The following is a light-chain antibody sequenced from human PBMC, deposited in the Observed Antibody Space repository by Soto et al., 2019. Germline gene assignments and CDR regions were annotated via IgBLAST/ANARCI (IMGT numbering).Light chain of an antibody. Sequence: EIVLTQSPGTLSLSPGERAILSCRASQSVSSSYLAWYQQKPGQAPRLLIYGASGRATGIPDRFSGSGSGTDFTLTISRLEPEDFAVYYCQHRVFGPGTKVDIK. V-gene: IGKV3-20*01. J-gene: IGKJ3*01. CDR2: GAS. CDR3: QHRV. CDR1: QSVSSSY.